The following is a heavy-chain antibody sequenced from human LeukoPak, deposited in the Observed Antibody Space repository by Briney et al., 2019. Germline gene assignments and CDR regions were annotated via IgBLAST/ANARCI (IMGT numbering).Heavy chain of an antibody. CDR1: GGSFSGYY. Sequence: SETLSLTCAVYGGSFSGYYWSWIRQPPGEGLEWIGEINHRGNTNYNPSLKSRVTISVDTSKNQFSLKLSSVTAADTAVYYCARGRVTYYDFWSGPLVGVWGKGTTVTVSS. D-gene: IGHD3-3*01. V-gene: IGHV4-34*01. J-gene: IGHJ6*04. CDR2: INHRGNT. CDR3: ARGRVTYYDFWSGPLVGV.